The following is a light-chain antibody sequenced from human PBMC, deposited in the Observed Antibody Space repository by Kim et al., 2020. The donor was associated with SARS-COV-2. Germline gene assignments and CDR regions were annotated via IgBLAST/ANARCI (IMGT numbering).Light chain of an antibody. J-gene: IGKJ1*01. CDR3: QQYHNWWT. CDR1: RSVRSN. CDR2: GAS. Sequence: SGSPGERATHSCRSSRSVRSNLAWYQQKLGQAPRLLIYGASTRATGIPARFSGSGSGTEVTLTISSLQSEDFAVYYCQQYHNWWTFGQGTKVDIK. V-gene: IGKV3-15*01.